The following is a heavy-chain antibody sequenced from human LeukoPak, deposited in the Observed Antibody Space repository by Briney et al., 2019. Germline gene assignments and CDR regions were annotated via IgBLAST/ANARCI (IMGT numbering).Heavy chain of an antibody. J-gene: IGHJ4*02. D-gene: IGHD6-6*01. CDR3: AKDRDSSSPYFDY. CDR2: ISGSGGST. Sequence: PGGSLRLSCAASRFTFSSYAMSWVRQAPGKGLEWVSGISGSGGSTHYVDSVKGRFTISRDNSKNTLYLQMNSLRAEDTAVYYCAKDRDSSSPYFDYWGQGTLVTVSS. V-gene: IGHV3-23*01. CDR1: RFTFSSYA.